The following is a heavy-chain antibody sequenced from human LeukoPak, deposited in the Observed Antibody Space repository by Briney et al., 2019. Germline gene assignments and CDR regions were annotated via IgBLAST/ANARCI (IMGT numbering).Heavy chain of an antibody. V-gene: IGHV1-2*02. CDR2: INPNSGGT. J-gene: IGHJ6*03. CDR3: ARGRWLQAEGDNYYYYMDV. Sequence: GASVKVSCKASGYTFTGYYMHCVRQAPGQGLEWMGWINPNSGGTNYAQKFQGRVTMTRDTSISTAYMELSRLRSEDTAVYYCARGRWLQAEGDNYYYYMDVWGKGTTVTISS. CDR1: GYTFTGYY. D-gene: IGHD5-24*01.